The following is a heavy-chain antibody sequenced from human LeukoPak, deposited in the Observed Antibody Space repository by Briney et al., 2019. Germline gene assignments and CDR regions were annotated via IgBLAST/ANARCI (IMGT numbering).Heavy chain of an antibody. J-gene: IGHJ6*03. V-gene: IGHV3-30*02. Sequence: TGGSLRLSCAASGFTFSSFGMHWVRQAPGKGLGWVAYIQYDGSNEQYADSVKGRFSISRDSSKNILYLQMNSLRAEDTAVYYCAKDRCSNGIGCYYYYMDVWGKGTTVTISS. CDR2: IQYDGSNE. CDR1: GFTFSSFG. D-gene: IGHD2-8*01. CDR3: AKDRCSNGIGCYYYYMDV.